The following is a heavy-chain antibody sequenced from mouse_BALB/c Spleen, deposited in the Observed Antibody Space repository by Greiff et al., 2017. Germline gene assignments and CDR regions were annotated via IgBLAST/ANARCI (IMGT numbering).Heavy chain of an antibody. CDR1: GFSLTSYG. CDR2: IWAGGST. CDR3: AREDDYDGVFAY. Sequence: VKLMESGPGLVAPSQSLSITCTVSGFSLTSYGVHWVRQPPGKGLEWLGVIWAGGSTNYNSALMSRLSISKDNSKSQVFLKMNSLQTDDTAMYYCAREDDYDGVFAYWGQGTLVTVSA. D-gene: IGHD2-4*01. V-gene: IGHV2-9*02. J-gene: IGHJ3*01.